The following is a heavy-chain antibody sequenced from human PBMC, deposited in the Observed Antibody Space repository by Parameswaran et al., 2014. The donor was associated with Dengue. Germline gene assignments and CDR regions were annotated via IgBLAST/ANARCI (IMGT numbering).Heavy chain of an antibody. J-gene: IGHJ4*02. Sequence: VRQAPGKGLEWVSSITSSSNYIYYADSVKGRFTISRDNAKNSLSLQMNSLRAEGTALYYCARAELSSGWYPIYFDYWGQGTLVTVTS. CDR3: ARAELSSGWYPIYFDY. D-gene: IGHD6-19*01. V-gene: IGHV3-21*01. CDR2: ITSSSNYI.